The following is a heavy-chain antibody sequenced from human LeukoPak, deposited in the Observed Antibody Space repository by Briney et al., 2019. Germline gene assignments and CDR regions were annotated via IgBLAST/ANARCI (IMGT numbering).Heavy chain of an antibody. D-gene: IGHD6-13*01. CDR3: ARAHPLYSNALDY. J-gene: IGHJ4*02. CDR2: ISSDGSND. Sequence: AGGSLRLSCAASGFTFSSYGMHWVRQAPGKGLEWVAVISSDGSNDYYVDSVKGRFTISRDNSKNTLFLQMNSLRAEDTAVYYCARAHPLYSNALDYWGQGTLVTVSS. CDR1: GFTFSSYG. V-gene: IGHV3-30*12.